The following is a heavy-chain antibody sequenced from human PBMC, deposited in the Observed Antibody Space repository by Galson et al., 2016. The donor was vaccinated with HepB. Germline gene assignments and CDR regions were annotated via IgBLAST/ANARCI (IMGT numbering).Heavy chain of an antibody. CDR3: ARSKGYYYYAMDV. J-gene: IGHJ6*02. V-gene: IGHV3-30-3*01. Sequence: SLRLSCAASGFTFSTYAMHWVRQAPGKGLEWVAGISFDGSNTYYADSVKGRFTISRDNSKNTLYLQMNSLRPEDTAVHYWARSKGYYYYAMDVWGQGTTVTVSS. CDR2: ISFDGSNT. CDR1: GFTFSTYA.